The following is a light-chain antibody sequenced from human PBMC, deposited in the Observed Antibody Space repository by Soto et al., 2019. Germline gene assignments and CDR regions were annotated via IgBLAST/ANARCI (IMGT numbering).Light chain of an antibody. J-gene: IGKJ1*01. CDR1: ESISRN. CDR2: GAS. CDR3: QQYHNWPRAWT. V-gene: IGKV3-15*01. Sequence: EIVMTQSPATLSVAPGESATLSCRASESISRNLSGYQQKPGQAPRLLVYGASTRASGVAARCSGRGSGTDFTLTISSLHSEDFAIDVFQQYHNWPRAWTLVQGTKVEL.